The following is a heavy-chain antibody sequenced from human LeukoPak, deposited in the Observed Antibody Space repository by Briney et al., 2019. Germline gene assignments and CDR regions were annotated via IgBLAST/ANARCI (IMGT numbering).Heavy chain of an antibody. CDR3: TRGLHDYGDYGIDY. CDR1: GFTFSDYA. CDR2: IRSKAYGGTT. J-gene: IGHJ4*02. Sequence: GGSLRLSCTASGFTFSDYAMSWVRQAPGKGLEWVGFIRSKAYGGTTEYAASVKGRFTISRDDSKSIAYLQMNSLKTEDTAVYYCTRGLHDYGDYGIDYWGQGTLVTVSS. V-gene: IGHV3-49*04. D-gene: IGHD4-17*01.